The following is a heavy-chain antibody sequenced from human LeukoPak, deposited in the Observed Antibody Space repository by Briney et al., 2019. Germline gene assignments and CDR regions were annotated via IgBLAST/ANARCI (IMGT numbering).Heavy chain of an antibody. CDR2: INHSGST. CDR1: GGSFSGYY. Sequence: PSETLSLTFAVYGGSFSGYYWSWIRQPPGKGLEWIGEINHSGSTNYNPSLKSRVTISVDTSKNQFSLKLSSVTAADTAVYYCAGGNDCGGDCYAFDIWGKGKMVIVSS. J-gene: IGHJ3*02. V-gene: IGHV4-34*01. CDR3: AGGNDCGGDCYAFDI. D-gene: IGHD2-21*01.